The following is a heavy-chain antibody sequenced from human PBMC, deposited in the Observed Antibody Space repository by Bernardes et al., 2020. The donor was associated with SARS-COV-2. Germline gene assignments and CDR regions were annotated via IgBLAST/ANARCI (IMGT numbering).Heavy chain of an antibody. Sequence: SETLSLTCTVSGGSISSSNYYWGWIRQPPGKGLEWIGSIYSSGSSYYNPSLQSRFTDSVDTSKNQFSLRLSFVTAADTAVYYCAGSSCGIDCYIGGLRSWEYGMDVWGQGTTVTVSS. CDR2: IYSSGSS. CDR3: AGSSCGIDCYIGGLRSWEYGMDV. D-gene: IGHD2-21*02. CDR1: GGSISSSNYY. V-gene: IGHV4-39*01. J-gene: IGHJ6*02.